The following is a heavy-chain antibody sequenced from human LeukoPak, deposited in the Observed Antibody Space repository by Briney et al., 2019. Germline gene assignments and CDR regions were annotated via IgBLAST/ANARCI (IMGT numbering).Heavy chain of an antibody. V-gene: IGHV4-4*02. Sequence: SGTLSLTCVASGVSISSTNWWSWVRQPPGKGLEWIGEIYHSGRTNYNPSLRSRVTISVDKSKNQFSLILNSVTAADTAVYYCESSILTAYSYGVDPTRAWGQGTLVTVSS. D-gene: IGHD3-9*01. CDR1: GVSISSTNW. J-gene: IGHJ5*02. CDR3: ESSILTAYSYGVDPTRA. CDR2: IYHSGRT.